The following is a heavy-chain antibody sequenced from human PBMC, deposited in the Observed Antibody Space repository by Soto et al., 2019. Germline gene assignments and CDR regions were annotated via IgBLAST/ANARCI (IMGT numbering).Heavy chain of an antibody. Sequence: EVQLLESGGGLVQPGGSLRLSCAASGFTFSSYAMSWVRQAPGKGLAWVSAISGSGGSTYYADSVKGRFTISRDNSKNTLYLQMNSLRAEDTAVYYCAKDLGGYSYGRTYYYYYMDVWGIGTTVTVSS. CDR3: AKDLGGYSYGRTYYYYYMDV. J-gene: IGHJ6*03. V-gene: IGHV3-23*01. CDR2: ISGSGGST. CDR1: GFTFSSYA. D-gene: IGHD5-18*01.